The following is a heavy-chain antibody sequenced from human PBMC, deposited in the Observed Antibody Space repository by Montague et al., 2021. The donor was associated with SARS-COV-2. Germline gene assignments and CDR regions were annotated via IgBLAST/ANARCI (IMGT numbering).Heavy chain of an antibody. CDR3: ARGVLPNAKSRGYFDL. CDR1: GFTFSKYW. V-gene: IGHV3-74*01. Sequence: SLRLSCAASGFTFSKYWMHWVRQAPGKGLEWVARINPDGSSTSYADSVRGRLTFSRDNAKNTLYLQMNSLRAEDTAVYYCARGVLPNAKSRGYFDLWGRGTLVTVSS. CDR2: INPDGSST. J-gene: IGHJ2*01. D-gene: IGHD2-2*01.